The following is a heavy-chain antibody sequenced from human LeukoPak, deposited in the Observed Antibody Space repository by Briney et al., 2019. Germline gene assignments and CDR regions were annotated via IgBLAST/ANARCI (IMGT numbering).Heavy chain of an antibody. V-gene: IGHV3-73*01. J-gene: IGHJ4*02. D-gene: IGHD2-15*01. CDR3: ATLVVAATETNFDY. Sequence: GGSLRLSCAASWFTFSGSAMHWVRQASGKGLEWVGRIRSKANSYATAYAASVKGRFTISRDDSKNTAYLQMNSLKTEDTAVYYCATLVVAATETNFDYWGQGTLVTASS. CDR2: IRSKANSYAT. CDR1: WFTFSGSA.